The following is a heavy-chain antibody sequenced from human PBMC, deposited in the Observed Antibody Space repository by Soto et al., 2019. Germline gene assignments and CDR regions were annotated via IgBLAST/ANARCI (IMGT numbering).Heavy chain of an antibody. J-gene: IGHJ4*02. D-gene: IGHD5-12*01. CDR3: ASGDGYNWFYFDY. V-gene: IGHV4-59*01. CDR2: IYYSGST. Sequence: TLSLTCTVSGGSISSYYWSWIRQPPGKGLEWIGYIYYSGSTNYNPSLKSRVTISVDTSKNQFSLKLSSVTAADTAVYYCASGDGYNWFYFDYWGQGTLVTVSS. CDR1: GGSISSYY.